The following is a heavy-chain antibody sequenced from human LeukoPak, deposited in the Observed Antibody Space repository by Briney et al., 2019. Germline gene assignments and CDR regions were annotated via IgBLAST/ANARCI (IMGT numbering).Heavy chain of an antibody. Sequence: GESLKISCKGSGYSFTSYWISWVRQMPGKGLEWMGRIDPSDSYTNYSPSFQGHVTISADKSISTAYLQWSSLEASDTAMYYCARQSYYYGSGSYYEQDYWGQGTLVTVSS. CDR1: GYSFTSYW. D-gene: IGHD3-10*01. CDR2: IDPSDSYT. CDR3: ARQSYYYGSGSYYEQDY. V-gene: IGHV5-10-1*01. J-gene: IGHJ4*02.